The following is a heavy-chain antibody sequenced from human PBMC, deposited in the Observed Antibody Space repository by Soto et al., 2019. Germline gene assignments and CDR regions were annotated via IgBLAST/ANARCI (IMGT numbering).Heavy chain of an antibody. CDR3: ARALSYYYYHYMDV. V-gene: IGHV4-59*01. J-gene: IGHJ6*03. D-gene: IGHD3-9*01. CDR2: IYYSGST. Sequence: PSETLALTCTVSGGSISSYYWSWIRQPPGKGLEWIGYIYYSGSTNYNPSLKSRVTISVDTSKNQFSLKLSSVTAADTAVYYCARALSYYYYHYMDVWGKGTTVTVS. CDR1: GGSISSYY.